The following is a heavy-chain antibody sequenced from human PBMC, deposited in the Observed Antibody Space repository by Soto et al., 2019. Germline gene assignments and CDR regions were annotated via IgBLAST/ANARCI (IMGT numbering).Heavy chain of an antibody. Sequence: GGSLRLSCAASGFTFSSYGMHWVRQAPGKGLEWVAVISYDGSNKYYADSVKGRFTISRDNSKNTLSLQMNSLRAEDTAVYYCVKDRKRYLDWLLAPRGYWGQGTLVTVSS. CDR3: VKDRKRYLDWLLAPRGY. CDR2: ISYDGSNK. CDR1: GFTFSSYG. J-gene: IGHJ4*02. D-gene: IGHD3-9*01. V-gene: IGHV3-30*18.